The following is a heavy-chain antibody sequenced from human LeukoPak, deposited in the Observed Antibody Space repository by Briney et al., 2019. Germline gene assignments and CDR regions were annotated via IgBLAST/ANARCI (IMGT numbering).Heavy chain of an antibody. CDR1: GGSISNGSYY. J-gene: IGHJ4*02. V-gene: IGHV4-61*02. D-gene: IGHD3-10*01. CDR2: IYTSGST. CDR3: ARTRRGGYFDY. Sequence: PSETLSLTCTVSGGSISNGSYYWSWIRQPAGKGLEWIGRIYTSGSTNYNPSLESRVTISADTSKNQFSLKLSSVTAADTAVYYCARTRRGGYFDYWGQGTLVTVSS.